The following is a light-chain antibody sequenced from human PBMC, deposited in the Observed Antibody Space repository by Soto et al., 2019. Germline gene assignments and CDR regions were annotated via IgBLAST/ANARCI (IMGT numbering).Light chain of an antibody. V-gene: IGKV3-15*01. Sequence: ETMMTQSPDTLSVSLGERATLSCRASQSLRSSLAWYQQKPGQAPRLLIYDASTRATGIPARFSGSGSGTESTLTIKSLQSEDFAVYYCQQYNNWPWTFGQGTKVDIK. CDR1: QSLRSS. CDR3: QQYNNWPWT. J-gene: IGKJ1*01. CDR2: DAS.